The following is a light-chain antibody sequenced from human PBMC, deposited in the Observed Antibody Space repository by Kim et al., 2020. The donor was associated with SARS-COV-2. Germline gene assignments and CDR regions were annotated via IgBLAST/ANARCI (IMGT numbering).Light chain of an antibody. CDR1: GSNIGNNY. CDR3: GAWDSSLDALV. CDR2: DNN. Sequence: GQKVNTSGSGSGSNIGNNYVSWYQQLPGTAPKLLIYDNNERPSGIPDRFSGSKSGTSATLGITGLQTGDEADYYCGAWDSSLDALVFGGGTQLTVL. V-gene: IGLV1-51*01. J-gene: IGLJ2*01.